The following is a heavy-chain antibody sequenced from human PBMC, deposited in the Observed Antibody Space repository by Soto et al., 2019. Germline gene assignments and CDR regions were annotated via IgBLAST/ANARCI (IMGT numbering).Heavy chain of an antibody. J-gene: IGHJ6*02. V-gene: IGHV1-2*04. CDR1: GYTFTRYY. Sequence: ASVKVSFKASGYTFTRYYMHWVRQAPGQGLEWMGWINPQSGGTIYAQKFQGWVTMTRDTSVSTAYMELSSLRSEDTAVYYCASSNIVAAPYGMDVWGQGTTVTVSS. CDR3: ASSNIVAAPYGMDV. CDR2: INPQSGGT. D-gene: IGHD6-13*01.